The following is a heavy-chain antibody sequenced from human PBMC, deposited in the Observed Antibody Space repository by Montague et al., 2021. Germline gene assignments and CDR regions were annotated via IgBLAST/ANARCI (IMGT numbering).Heavy chain of an antibody. Sequence: SLRLSCAASGFTFSNSWMNWVRQAPGKGLEWVANINPDGSAKRHVDSVQGRFTISRDNAKNSLHLQMNSLRAEDTAVYYCVSVGEWDQGTLVTVSS. CDR3: VSVGE. CDR1: GFTFSNSW. CDR2: INPDGSAK. D-gene: IGHD2-21*01. V-gene: IGHV3-7*01. J-gene: IGHJ4*02.